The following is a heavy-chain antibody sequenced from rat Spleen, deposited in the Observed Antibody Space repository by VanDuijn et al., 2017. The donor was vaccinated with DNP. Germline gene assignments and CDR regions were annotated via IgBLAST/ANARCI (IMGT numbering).Heavy chain of an antibody. J-gene: IGHJ2*01. CDR2: ITGGGGTT. CDR3: ARLYTTDYKPDYFDY. Sequence: EVKLVESGGGLVEPGRSLKLSCAASGFNFNDYWLGWVRQAPGKGLEWIASITGGGGTTSYPDSVKGRFTISRDDAKNTLYLQMNSLRSEDTATYYCARLYTTDYKPDYFDYWGQGVMVTVSS. D-gene: IGHD1-6*01. V-gene: IGHV5-31*01. CDR1: GFNFNDYW.